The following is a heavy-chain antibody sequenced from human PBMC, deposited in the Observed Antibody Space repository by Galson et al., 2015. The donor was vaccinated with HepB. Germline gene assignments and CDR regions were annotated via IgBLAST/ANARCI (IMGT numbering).Heavy chain of an antibody. J-gene: IGHJ4*02. Sequence: SLRLSCAASGFTFSSYWMTWVRQAPGKGLEWVANIKQDGSEKYYVDSVKGRFTISRDNAKNSLYLQMNSLRAEDTAVYYCARDETTVVTGFDFWGQGTLVTVSS. V-gene: IGHV3-7*05. CDR3: ARDETTVVTGFDF. CDR2: IKQDGSEK. CDR1: GFTFSSYW. D-gene: IGHD4-23*01.